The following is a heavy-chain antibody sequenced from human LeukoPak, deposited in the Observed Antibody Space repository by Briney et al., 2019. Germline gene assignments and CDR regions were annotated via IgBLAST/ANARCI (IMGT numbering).Heavy chain of an antibody. D-gene: IGHD1-26*01. V-gene: IGHV1-24*01. J-gene: IGHJ3*02. Sequence: EASVKVSCKVSGYTLTELSMHWVRQAPGKGLEWMGGFDPEDGETIYAQKFQGRVTMTEDTSTDTAYMELSSLRSEDTAVYYCANFIVGATPPKDAFDIWGQGTMVTVSS. CDR2: FDPEDGET. CDR3: ANFIVGATPPKDAFDI. CDR1: GYTLTELS.